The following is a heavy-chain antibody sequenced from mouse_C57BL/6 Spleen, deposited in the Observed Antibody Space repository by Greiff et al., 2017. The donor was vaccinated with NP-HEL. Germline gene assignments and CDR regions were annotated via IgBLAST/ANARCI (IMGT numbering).Heavy chain of an antibody. Sequence: EVQVVESGGDLVKPGGSLKLSCAASGFTFSSYGMSWVRQTPDKRLEWVATISSGGSYTYYPDSVKGRFTISRDNAKNTLYLQMSSLKSEDTAMYYGARMIYYDYDGYAMDYWGQGTSVTVSS. CDR2: ISSGGSYT. V-gene: IGHV5-6*01. CDR1: GFTFSSYG. J-gene: IGHJ4*01. D-gene: IGHD2-4*01. CDR3: ARMIYYDYDGYAMDY.